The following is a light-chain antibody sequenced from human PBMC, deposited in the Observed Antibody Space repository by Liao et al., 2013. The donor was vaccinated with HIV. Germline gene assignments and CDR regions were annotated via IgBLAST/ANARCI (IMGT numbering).Light chain of an antibody. J-gene: IGLJ3*02. CDR1: NIGSKS. CDR2: YDS. V-gene: IGLV3-21*04. CDR3: QVWDSSSDHWV. Sequence: SYELTQPPSVSVAPGTTARITCGGNNIGSKSVHWYQQKPGQAPVLVIYYDSDRPSVIPERFSGSNSGNTATTATLTISRVEAGDEADYYCQVWDSSSDHWVFGGGTKLTVL.